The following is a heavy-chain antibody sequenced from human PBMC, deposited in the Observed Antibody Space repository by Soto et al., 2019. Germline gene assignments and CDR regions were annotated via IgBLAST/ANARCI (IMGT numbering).Heavy chain of an antibody. CDR3: ARSSVVAATPPFDY. CDR1: GYTFTGYY. Sequence: ASVKVSCKASGYTFTGYYMHWVRQAPGQGLEWMGWINPNSGGTNYAQKFQGWVTMTRDTSISTAYMELSRLRSDDTAVYYCARSSVVAATPPFDYWGQGTLVTVSS. D-gene: IGHD2-15*01. V-gene: IGHV1-2*04. CDR2: INPNSGGT. J-gene: IGHJ4*02.